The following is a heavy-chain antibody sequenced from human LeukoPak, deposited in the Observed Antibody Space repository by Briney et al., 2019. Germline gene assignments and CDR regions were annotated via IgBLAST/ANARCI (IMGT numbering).Heavy chain of an antibody. CDR3: VRSGSGSYDY. Sequence: SQTLSLTCAISGDSVSSNSAAWNWIRQSPSRGLEWLGRTYYRSRWYTDYGVSVKGRITINPDTSKNQFSLRLNSVTPEDTAVYYCVRSGSGSYDYWGQGTLVTVSS. D-gene: IGHD1-26*01. J-gene: IGHJ4*02. V-gene: IGHV6-1*01. CDR2: TYYRSRWYT. CDR1: GDSVSSNSAA.